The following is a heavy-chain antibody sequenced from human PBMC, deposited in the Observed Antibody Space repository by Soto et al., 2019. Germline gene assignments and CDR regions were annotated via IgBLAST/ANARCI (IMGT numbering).Heavy chain of an antibody. J-gene: IGHJ4*02. CDR2: INYRRTT. CDR3: ARDAPGAAPY. CDR1: GGSINNGDYY. V-gene: IGHV4-31*03. D-gene: IGHD6-13*01. Sequence: QVQLQESGPGLVKPSQTLSLTCTVSGGSINNGDYYWNWIRQHPEKGLEWMGYINYRRTTFYSPSLKSRIIISVDTSKNQFSLKLSSVTAADTAVYYCARDAPGAAPYWGQGTLVTVSS.